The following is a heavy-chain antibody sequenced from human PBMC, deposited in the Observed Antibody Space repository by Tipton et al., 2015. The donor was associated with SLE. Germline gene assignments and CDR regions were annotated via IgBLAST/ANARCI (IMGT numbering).Heavy chain of an antibody. CDR1: GFSSSSYG. J-gene: IGHJ6*02. CDR3: ARDTNYYGMDV. CDR2: ISSGGSTK. V-gene: IGHV3-48*03. D-gene: IGHD1-1*01. Sequence: SLRLSCAASGFSSSSYGMSWVRQAPGKGLERVSYISSGGSTKYYADSVKGRFTVSRDDAKNSLYLEMNSLRAEDTAVYYCARDTNYYGMDVWGQGTTVTVSS.